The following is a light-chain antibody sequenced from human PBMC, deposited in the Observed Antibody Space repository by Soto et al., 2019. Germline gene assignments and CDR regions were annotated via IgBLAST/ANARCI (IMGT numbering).Light chain of an antibody. CDR2: KAS. CDR3: QQYDSYSEA. V-gene: IGKV1-5*03. J-gene: IGKJ1*01. Sequence: IQMTQSPTTLSGSVGHSVTITCRASQAISSCLAWYQQKPGKAPKLLIYKASTLKSGVPSRFSGSGSGTEFTLTISSLQPDDFAAYYCQQYDSYSEAFGQGTKVDI. CDR1: QAISSC.